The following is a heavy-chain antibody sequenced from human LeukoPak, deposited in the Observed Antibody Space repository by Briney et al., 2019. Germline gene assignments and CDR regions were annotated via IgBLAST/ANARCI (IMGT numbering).Heavy chain of an antibody. Sequence: GGSLRLSCAASGFTFSSYAMSWVRQAPGKGLEWVGRIKSKTDGGTTDYAAPVKGRFTISRDDSKNTLYLQMNSLKTEDTAVYYCTTDDITIFGVATDFDYWGQGTLVTVSS. V-gene: IGHV3-15*01. CDR2: IKSKTDGGTT. CDR1: GFTFSSYA. D-gene: IGHD3-3*01. CDR3: TTDDITIFGVATDFDY. J-gene: IGHJ4*02.